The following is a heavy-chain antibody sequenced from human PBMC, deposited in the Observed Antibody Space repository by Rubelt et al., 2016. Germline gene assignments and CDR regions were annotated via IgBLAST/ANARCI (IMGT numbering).Heavy chain of an antibody. Sequence: ECGGGLVQPGGSLRLSCSASGFTFRSCAMHWVRQAPGKGLEWVANIKKDGSEKYYVDSVKGRFTIFRDNAKNSLYLQMNSLRAEDSGLYYCRASGPKGGFDHWGQGTLVTVSS. CDR1: GFTFRSCA. D-gene: IGHD3-10*01. J-gene: IGHJ4*02. CDR2: IKKDGSEK. V-gene: IGHV3-7*01. CDR3: RASGPKGGFDH.